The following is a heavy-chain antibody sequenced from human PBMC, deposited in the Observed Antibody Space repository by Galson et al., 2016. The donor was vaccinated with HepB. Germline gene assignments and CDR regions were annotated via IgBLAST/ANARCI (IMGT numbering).Heavy chain of an antibody. D-gene: IGHD3-22*01. CDR3: ALISYDSRGYYLDY. Sequence: SETLSLTCAVSGDSISSSNWWTWVRQSPGKGLEWIGEIFHTGTTNYNPSLQSRVTMSIDKPKNQFSLKLTSVTAADTAVYYCALISYDSRGYYLDYWGQGTLVTVSS. J-gene: IGHJ4*02. CDR1: GDSISSSNW. CDR2: IFHTGTT. V-gene: IGHV4-4*02.